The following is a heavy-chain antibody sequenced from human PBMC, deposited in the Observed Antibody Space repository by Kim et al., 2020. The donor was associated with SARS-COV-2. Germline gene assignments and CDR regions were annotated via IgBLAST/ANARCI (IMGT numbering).Heavy chain of an antibody. V-gene: IGHV1-8*01. CDR1: GYTFTSYD. CDR2: MNPNSGNT. D-gene: IGHD3-22*01. J-gene: IGHJ6*02. CDR3: ASLRVYDSSGYPRGYYYGMDV. Sequence: ASVKVSCKASGYTFTSYDINWVRQATGQGLEWMGWMNPNSGNTGYAQKFQGRVTMTRNTSISTAYMELSSLRSEDTAVYYCASLRVYDSSGYPRGYYYGMDVWGQGTTVTVSS.